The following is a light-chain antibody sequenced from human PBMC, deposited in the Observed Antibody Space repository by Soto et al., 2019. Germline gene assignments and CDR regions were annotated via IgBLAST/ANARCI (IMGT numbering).Light chain of an antibody. CDR2: DVR. J-gene: IGLJ2*01. Sequence: QSALTQPRSVSGSPGQSVTISCTGTSSDVGGYNYVSWYQQHPGKAPKLMIYDVRKRPSGVPDRFSGSKSGNTASLTISGLQAEDEADYYCCSYAGSPYVVFGGGTKLTVL. CDR3: CSYAGSPYVV. V-gene: IGLV2-11*01. CDR1: SSDVGGYNY.